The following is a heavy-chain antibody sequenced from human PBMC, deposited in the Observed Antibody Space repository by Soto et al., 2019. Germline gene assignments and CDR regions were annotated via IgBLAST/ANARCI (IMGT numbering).Heavy chain of an antibody. CDR1: GYTITNYA. CDR3: ARGITLPTPLDY. D-gene: IGHD1-20*01. V-gene: IGHV1-3*01. CDR2: INAGNGNT. Sequence: ASVKVSGKASGYTITNYAMHWVRQAPGQRLEWMGWINAGNGNTKYSQKFQGRVTITRDTSASTAYMELSSLRSEDTAVYYCARGITLPTPLDYWGQGTLVTVSS. J-gene: IGHJ4*02.